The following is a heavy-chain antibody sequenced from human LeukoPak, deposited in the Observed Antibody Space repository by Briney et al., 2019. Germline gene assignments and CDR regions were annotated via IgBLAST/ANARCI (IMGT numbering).Heavy chain of an antibody. CDR2: IYPGDSDT. CDR1: GYSFTSHW. J-gene: IGHJ4*02. V-gene: IGHV5-51*01. CDR3: ARLPDY. Sequence: GESLKISCEGSGYSFTSHWIIWVRQMPGKGLEWMGIIYPGDSDTKYSPSFQGQVTISADKSINTAYLQWTSLKASDTAMYYCARLPDYWGQGTLVTVSS.